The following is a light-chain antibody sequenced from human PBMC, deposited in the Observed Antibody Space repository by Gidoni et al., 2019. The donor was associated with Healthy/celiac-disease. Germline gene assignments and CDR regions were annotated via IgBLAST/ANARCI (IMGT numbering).Light chain of an antibody. Sequence: DIQMTQSTSSLSASVGDRVTITCRASQIISSYLNWYQQKPGKDHKLLIYAASSLQRRVPSRFSRSREGTDVTLTISSRQPEDVATDFYQQSYSTPPTITFGQGTRLEIK. J-gene: IGKJ5*01. V-gene: IGKV1-39*01. CDR1: QIISSY. CDR3: QQSYSTPPTIT. CDR2: AAS.